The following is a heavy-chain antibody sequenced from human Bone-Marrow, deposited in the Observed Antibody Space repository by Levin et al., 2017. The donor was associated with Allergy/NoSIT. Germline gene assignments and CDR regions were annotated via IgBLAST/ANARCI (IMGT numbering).Heavy chain of an antibody. Sequence: KVSCKGSGYSFTNYWIGWVRQLPGKGLEWMGIIYPGDSDTRYSPSFQGQVTISANKSISTAHLQWSSVKTADTAMYYWGGNGGSIAGAEFDYWGQGTLVTVSS. J-gene: IGHJ4*02. CDR2: IYPGDSDT. V-gene: IGHV5-51*01. CDR3: GGNGGSIAGAEFDY. CDR1: GYSFTNYW. D-gene: IGHD6-19*01.